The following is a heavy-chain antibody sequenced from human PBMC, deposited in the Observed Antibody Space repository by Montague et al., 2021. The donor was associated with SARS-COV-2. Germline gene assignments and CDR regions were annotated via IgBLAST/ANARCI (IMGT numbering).Heavy chain of an antibody. CDR1: GDSARTNY. V-gene: IGHV4-59*02. D-gene: IGHD3-10*01. Sequence: SETLSLTCTVSGDSARTNYWTWIRQPPGKGFEWIGYVDNSDSTNYNASLMSRVTISVDTSKKQFSLKLNSVSAADTAVYYCATGEGNYGWRYYFDYGGRGTLVTVSS. CDR3: ATGEGNYGWRYYFDY. CDR2: VDNSDST. J-gene: IGHJ4*01.